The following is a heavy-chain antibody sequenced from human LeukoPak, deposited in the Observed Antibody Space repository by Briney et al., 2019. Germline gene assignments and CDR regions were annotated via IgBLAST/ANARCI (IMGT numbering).Heavy chain of an antibody. CDR3: ARGRASAFDV. D-gene: IGHD6-25*01. CDR2: TYYTSKWNT. CDR1: GASVSTSGVA. J-gene: IGHJ3*01. Sequence: SQTLSLSCAISGASVSTSGVAWNWVRQSPSRGLEWLGRTYYTSKWNTDYAVSVKSRIVVNPDTSQNQFSLQLNSVTSEDTAVYYCARGRASAFDVWGQGTMVIVSS. V-gene: IGHV6-1*01.